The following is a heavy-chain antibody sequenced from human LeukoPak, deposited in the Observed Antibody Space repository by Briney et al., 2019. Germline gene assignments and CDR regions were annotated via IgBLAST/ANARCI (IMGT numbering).Heavy chain of an antibody. V-gene: IGHV1-46*01. D-gene: IGHD6-13*01. CDR1: GYPFTSYY. Sequence: ASVKVSCKASGYPFTSYYIHWVRQAPGQGLEWMGIIDPRGGSTSYAQKFQSRVSMTRDTSTSTVYLDLSSLRSEDTAMYYCARVWAISSAGPPGCWGQGTLVTVSS. J-gene: IGHJ4*02. CDR2: IDPRGGST. CDR3: ARVWAISSAGPPGC.